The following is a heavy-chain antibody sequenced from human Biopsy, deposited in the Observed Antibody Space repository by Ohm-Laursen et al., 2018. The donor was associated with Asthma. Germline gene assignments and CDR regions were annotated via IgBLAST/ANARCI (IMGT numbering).Heavy chain of an antibody. CDR2: IYYSGST. J-gene: IGHJ4*02. V-gene: IGHV4-31*11. CDR3: ARAQDYYDSRGYYRSFDY. CDR1: GGSISSGDLY. D-gene: IGHD3-22*01. Sequence: TLSLTCAVSGGSISSGDLYWSWIRQPPGKGLEWIGFIYYSGSTYYNPSLKGRVSISIDTSKNQFSLKLSSVTAADTAVYYCARAQDYYDSRGYYRSFDYWGQGTLVTVSS.